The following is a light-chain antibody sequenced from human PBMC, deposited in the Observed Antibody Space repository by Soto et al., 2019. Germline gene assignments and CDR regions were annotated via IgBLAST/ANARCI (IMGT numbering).Light chain of an antibody. CDR3: QQSFSTLGWT. J-gene: IGKJ1*01. CDR1: QGIRND. Sequence: QMTQSPSSLSASVGDRVTITCRASQGIRNDLGWYQQKPGKAPKLLIYDASSLESGVPSRFSGSGSGTEFTLTISSLQPDDFATYYCQQSFSTLGWTFGQGTKVDIK. CDR2: DAS. V-gene: IGKV1-17*01.